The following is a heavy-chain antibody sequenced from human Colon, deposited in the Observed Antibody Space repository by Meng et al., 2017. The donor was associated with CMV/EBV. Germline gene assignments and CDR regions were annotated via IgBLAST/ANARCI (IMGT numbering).Heavy chain of an antibody. CDR3: VRDILRVGITYYFDY. J-gene: IGHJ4*02. V-gene: IGHV3-11*04. D-gene: IGHD1-26*01. Sequence: GGSLRLSCAASGFPFSNYYMSWIRLAPGKGLEWISYISSDGSDLFYGDSVRGRFTISRDNAKNSLYLKINSLRVEDTAVYYCVRDILRVGITYYFDYWGQGTLVTVSS. CDR1: GFPFSNYY. CDR2: ISSDGSDL.